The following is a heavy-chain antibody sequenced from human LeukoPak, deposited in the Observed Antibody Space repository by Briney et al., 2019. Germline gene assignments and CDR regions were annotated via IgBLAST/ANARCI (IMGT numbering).Heavy chain of an antibody. Sequence: GGSLRLSCAASGFTFSSYGMHWVRQAPGKGLEWVGRIKSKTDGGTTDYAAPVKGRFTISRDDSKNTLYLQMNSLKTEDTAVYYCTTEAVTIFGVVRGIDPWGQGTLVTVSS. CDR3: TTEAVTIFGVVRGIDP. D-gene: IGHD3-3*01. J-gene: IGHJ5*02. CDR1: GFTFSSYG. V-gene: IGHV3-15*01. CDR2: IKSKTDGGTT.